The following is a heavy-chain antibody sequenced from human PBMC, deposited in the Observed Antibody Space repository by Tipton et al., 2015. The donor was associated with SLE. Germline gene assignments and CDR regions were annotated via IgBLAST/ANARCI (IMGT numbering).Heavy chain of an antibody. J-gene: IGHJ6*02. CDR1: GFTFSSYW. CDR2: IYSDGSSA. Sequence: GSLRLSCGASGFTFSSYWMHWVRQAPGKGLVWVSRIYSDGSSANYADSVKGRFTISRDNAKSTLYLHMNSLRAEDTAMYYCARGAAPGILYYYGMDVWGQGTTVTVSS. V-gene: IGHV3-74*01. CDR3: ARGAAPGILYYYGMDV. D-gene: IGHD6-13*01.